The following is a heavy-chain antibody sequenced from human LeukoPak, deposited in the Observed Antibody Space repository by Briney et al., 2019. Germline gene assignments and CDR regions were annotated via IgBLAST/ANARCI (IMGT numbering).Heavy chain of an antibody. CDR1: GYTFTTYD. J-gene: IGHJ4*02. V-gene: IGHV1-8*01. Sequence: ASVKVSCKASGYTFTTYDVNWVRQATGQGLEWMGWMNPNNGDTGYAQKFQGRVTMTRDTSISTAYMELSSLRSEDTAVYYCARGRTDYYDSSASFPALGYWGQGTLVTVSS. CDR2: MNPNNGDT. CDR3: ARGRTDYYDSSASFPALGY. D-gene: IGHD3-22*01.